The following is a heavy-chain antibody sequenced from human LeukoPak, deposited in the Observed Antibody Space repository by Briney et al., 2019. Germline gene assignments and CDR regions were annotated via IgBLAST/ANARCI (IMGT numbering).Heavy chain of an antibody. Sequence: SETLSLTCTVSGGTISSYYWSWIRQPAGKGLEWIGRIYTSGSTNYNPSLKSRVTMSVDTSKNQFSLKLSSVTAADTAVYYCARDRPNSSGSGFDYWGQGTLVTVSS. CDR1: GGTISSYY. D-gene: IGHD3-22*01. J-gene: IGHJ4*02. CDR3: ARDRPNSSGSGFDY. CDR2: IYTSGST. V-gene: IGHV4-4*07.